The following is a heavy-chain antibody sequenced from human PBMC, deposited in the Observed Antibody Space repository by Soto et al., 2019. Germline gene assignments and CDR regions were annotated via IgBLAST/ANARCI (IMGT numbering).Heavy chain of an antibody. Sequence: QVQLVQSGAEVKKPGASVKVYCKASGYTFTDYGISWVRQAPGQGLEWLGWIHTYNGNTNYAQKVQGSVTITTDSSTSTAYMELRSLRSDDTAVYYCARDAQYSSRCHPIHYWGQGTLVTVSS. J-gene: IGHJ4*02. CDR2: IHTYNGNT. D-gene: IGHD6-19*01. V-gene: IGHV1-18*01. CDR1: GYTFTDYG. CDR3: ARDAQYSSRCHPIHY.